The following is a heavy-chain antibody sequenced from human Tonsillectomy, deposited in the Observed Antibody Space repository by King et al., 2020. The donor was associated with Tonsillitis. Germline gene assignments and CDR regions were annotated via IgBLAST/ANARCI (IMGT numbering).Heavy chain of an antibody. CDR2: ISGSGGST. D-gene: IGHD6-13*01. Sequence: VQLVESGGGLVQPGGPLRLSCAASGFTFSSYAMSWVRQAPGKGLEWVSAISGSGGSTYYADSVKGRFTISRDNSKNTLYLQMNSLRAEDTAVFYCAKDLWSKQQLPYYFDYWGQGTLVTVSS. CDR1: GFTFSSYA. J-gene: IGHJ4*02. V-gene: IGHV3-23*04. CDR3: AKDLWSKQQLPYYFDY.